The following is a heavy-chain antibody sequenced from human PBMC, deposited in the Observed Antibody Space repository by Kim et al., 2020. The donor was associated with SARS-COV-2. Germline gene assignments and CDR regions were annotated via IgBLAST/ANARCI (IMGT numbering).Heavy chain of an antibody. D-gene: IGHD4-17*01. Sequence: GGSLRLSCAASGFTFSSYAMSWVRQAPGKGLEWVSVIYSGGSSTYSADSVKGRFTISRDNSKNTLYLQMNSLRAEDTAVYYCAKAYGDYADLYFDYWGQGTLGTVSS. J-gene: IGHJ4*02. V-gene: IGHV3-23*03. CDR3: AKAYGDYADLYFDY. CDR1: GFTFSSYA. CDR2: IYSGGSST.